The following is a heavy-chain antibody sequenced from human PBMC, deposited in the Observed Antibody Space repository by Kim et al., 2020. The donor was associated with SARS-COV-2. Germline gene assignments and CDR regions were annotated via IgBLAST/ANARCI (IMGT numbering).Heavy chain of an antibody. CDR2: IYRGGNT. V-gene: IGHV3-66*02. CDR3: ERRIPNSWNLDY. Sequence: GGSLSLSCEASGFTVSSSYMNWVRQAPGKGLEWVSIIYRGGNTYYADSVKGRFTISRDNSKNTLFLQMNSQRAEDTAVYYCERRIPNSWNLDYWGQGTLVTVYS. CDR1: GFTVSSSY. D-gene: IGHD1-1*01. J-gene: IGHJ4*02.